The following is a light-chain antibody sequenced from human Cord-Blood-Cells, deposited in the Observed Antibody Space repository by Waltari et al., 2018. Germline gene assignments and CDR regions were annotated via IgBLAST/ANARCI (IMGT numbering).Light chain of an antibody. V-gene: IGLV2-23*02. Sequence: QSALTQPASVSGSPGPSIPISCTGTSSAVGGYNLFSWYQQHPGKAPKLMIYEVSKRPSGVSNRFSGSKSGNTASLTISGLQAEDEADYYCCSYAGSSTNWVFGGGTKLTVL. CDR1: SSAVGGYNL. J-gene: IGLJ3*02. CDR3: CSYAGSSTNWV. CDR2: EVS.